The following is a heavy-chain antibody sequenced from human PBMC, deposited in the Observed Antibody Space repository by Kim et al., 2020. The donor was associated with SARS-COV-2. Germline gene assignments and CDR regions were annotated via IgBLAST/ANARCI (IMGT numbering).Heavy chain of an antibody. CDR3: ARELFEYSSPNTWFDT. D-gene: IGHD6-13*01. Sequence: DSGKGRLPISRDNSKNTLYLQMNSLSADDTGVYYCARELFEYSSPNTWFDTWGQGTLVTVSS. V-gene: IGHV3-30*01. J-gene: IGHJ5*02.